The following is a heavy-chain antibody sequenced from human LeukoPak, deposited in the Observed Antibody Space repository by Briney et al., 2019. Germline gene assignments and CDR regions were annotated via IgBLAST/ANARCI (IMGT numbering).Heavy chain of an antibody. J-gene: IGHJ4*02. Sequence: GGSLRLSCAASGFTFSSYSMNWVRQAPGKGLEWVSSISSSSSYIYYADSVKGRFTISRDNAKNSLYLQMNSLRAEVTAVYYCARNSPTVTTLGNWGQGTLVTVSS. D-gene: IGHD4-17*01. CDR3: ARNSPTVTTLGN. CDR1: GFTFSSYS. CDR2: ISSSSSYI. V-gene: IGHV3-21*01.